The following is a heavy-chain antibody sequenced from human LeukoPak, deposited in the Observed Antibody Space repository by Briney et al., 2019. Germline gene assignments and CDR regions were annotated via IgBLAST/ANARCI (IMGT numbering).Heavy chain of an antibody. D-gene: IGHD2-2*01. J-gene: IGHJ4*02. CDR2: ISGSGGST. CDR3: ARVVPAAMGVY. CDR1: GFTFSSYA. V-gene: IGHV3-23*01. Sequence: GGSLRLSCAASGFTFSSYAVSWVRQAPGKGLEWVSAISGSGGSTYYADSVKGRFTISRDNSKNTLYLQMNSLRAEDTAVYYCARVVPAAMGVYWGQGTLVTVSS.